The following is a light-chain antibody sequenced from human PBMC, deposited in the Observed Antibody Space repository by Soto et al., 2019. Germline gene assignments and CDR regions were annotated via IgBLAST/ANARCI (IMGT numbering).Light chain of an antibody. CDR1: QSVTSNY. V-gene: IGKV3-20*01. Sequence: PEERATLSCRASQSVTSNYLAWYQQKPGQAPRLLVYGASSRATGIPDRFSGTGSGTDFTLTISRLEPEDFAVYYCQQYADSPRTFGRGTTVEVK. J-gene: IGKJ1*01. CDR3: QQYADSPRT. CDR2: GAS.